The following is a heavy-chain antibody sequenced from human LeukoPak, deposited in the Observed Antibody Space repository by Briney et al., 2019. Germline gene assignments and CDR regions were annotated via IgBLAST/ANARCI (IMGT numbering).Heavy chain of an antibody. D-gene: IGHD5-18*01. CDR1: GFTFSSYS. Sequence: PGGSLRLSCAASGFTFSSYSMNWVRQAPGKGLEWVSSISSSSSYIYYADSVKGRFTTSRDNAKNSLYLQMNSLRAEDTAVYYCARDGYPPEPPLDYWGQGTLVTVSS. CDR3: ARDGYPPEPPLDY. J-gene: IGHJ4*02. CDR2: ISSSSSYI. V-gene: IGHV3-21*01.